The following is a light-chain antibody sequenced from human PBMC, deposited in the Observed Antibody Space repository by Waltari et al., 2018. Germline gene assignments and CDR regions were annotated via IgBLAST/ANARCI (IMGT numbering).Light chain of an antibody. J-gene: IGLJ2*01. Sequence: QSVLTQPPSASGTPGHRVTISCSGNSSNIGNNIVNWYQQLPGTAPKLLIYTTNQRPSVVPHRFSGSKSGTSGSLAISWLQSEDEADYYCATWEDSLNGPVFGGGTKLTVL. CDR1: SSNIGNNI. V-gene: IGLV1-44*01. CDR3: ATWEDSLNGPV. CDR2: TTN.